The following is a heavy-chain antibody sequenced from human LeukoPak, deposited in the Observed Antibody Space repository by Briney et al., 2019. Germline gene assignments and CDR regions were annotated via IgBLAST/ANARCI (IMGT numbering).Heavy chain of an antibody. CDR3: VRGLTGVVGAADV. J-gene: IGHJ6*04. D-gene: IGHD2-15*01. CDR2: IYTSGST. Sequence: PSETLSLTCTVSGGSISSYYWSWIRQPAGKGLEWIGRIYTSGSTNYNPPLKSRVTISLETSKNQFSLKLSSVTAADTAVYYCVRGLTGVVGAADVWGKGTTVTVSS. V-gene: IGHV4-4*07. CDR1: GGSISSYY.